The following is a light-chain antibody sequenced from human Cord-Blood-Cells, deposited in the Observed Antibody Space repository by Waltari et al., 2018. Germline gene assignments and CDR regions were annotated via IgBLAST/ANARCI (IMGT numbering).Light chain of an antibody. J-gene: IGKJ2*01. Sequence: DIVMTQSTDSLAVSLGERATINCKSSQSVLYSSNNKNYLAWYQQKPGQPPKLLIYWASTRESGVPDRFSGSWSGTDFTLTISSLQAEDVAVYYCQQYYSTPYTFGQGTKLEIK. V-gene: IGKV4-1*01. CDR2: WAS. CDR1: QSVLYSSNNKNY. CDR3: QQYYSTPYT.